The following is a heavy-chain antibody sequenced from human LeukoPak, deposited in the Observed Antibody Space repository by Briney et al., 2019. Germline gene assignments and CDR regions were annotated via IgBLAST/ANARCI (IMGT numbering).Heavy chain of an antibody. J-gene: IGHJ6*02. CDR3: AKSPLEGELETSYYYYGMDV. CDR2: ISGSGGST. Sequence: PGGSLRLSCAASGFTFSSYGMHWVRQAPGKGLEWVSAISGSGGSTYYADSVKGRFTISRDNSKNTLYLQMNSLRAEDTAVYYCAKSPLEGELETSYYYYGMDVWGQGTTVTVSS. V-gene: IGHV3-23*01. D-gene: IGHD1-1*01. CDR1: GFTFSSYG.